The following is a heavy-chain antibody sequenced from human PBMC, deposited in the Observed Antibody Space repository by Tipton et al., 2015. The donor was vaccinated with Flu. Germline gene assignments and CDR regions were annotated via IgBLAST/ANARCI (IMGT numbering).Heavy chain of an antibody. Sequence: GSLRLSCATSGFTFSSAAMHWVRQAPGRGLEWVSVISGSGGSTFYAGPVKGRFTISRDNSKNTLYLQMNSLRAEDTAVYYCAKGRSSWLRSGFDYWGQGTLVTVSS. CDR1: GFTFSSAA. CDR3: AKGRSSWLRSGFDY. V-gene: IGHV3-23*01. D-gene: IGHD6-13*01. CDR2: ISGSGGST. J-gene: IGHJ4*02.